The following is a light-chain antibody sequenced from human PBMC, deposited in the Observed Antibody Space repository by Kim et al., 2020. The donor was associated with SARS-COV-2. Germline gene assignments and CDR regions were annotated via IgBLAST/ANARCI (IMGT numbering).Light chain of an antibody. Sequence: SASVGDRVSIPCRASQTITIWLAWFQQKPGKAPKLLIYKASHLGSGVPSRFSGSGSGTEFTLTISSLQPDDFATYYCQQYLTYPYTFGQGTKLEI. CDR2: KAS. CDR3: QQYLTYPYT. CDR1: QTITIW. V-gene: IGKV1-5*03. J-gene: IGKJ2*01.